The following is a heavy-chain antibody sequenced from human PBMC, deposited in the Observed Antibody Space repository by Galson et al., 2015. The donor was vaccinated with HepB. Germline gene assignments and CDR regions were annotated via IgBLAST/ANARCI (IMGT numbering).Heavy chain of an antibody. D-gene: IGHD2-2*01. Sequence: ETLSLTCAVYGGSFSGYYWSWIRQPPGKGLEWIGEINHSGSTNYNPSLKSRVTISVDTSKNQFPLKLSSVTAADTAVYYCARAPLYCSSTSCSRYYYYYYYMDVWGKGTTVTVSS. CDR2: INHSGST. CDR1: GGSFSGYY. J-gene: IGHJ6*03. V-gene: IGHV4-34*01. CDR3: ARAPLYCSSTSCSRYYYYYYYMDV.